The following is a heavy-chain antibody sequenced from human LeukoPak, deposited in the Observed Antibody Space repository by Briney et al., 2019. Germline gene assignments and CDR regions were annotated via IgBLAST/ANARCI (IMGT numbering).Heavy chain of an antibody. CDR3: AKSLYGGMDV. J-gene: IGHJ6*04. CDR1: GFTFSSCA. V-gene: IGHV3-23*01. D-gene: IGHD3-16*02. CDR2: MSGKGSRT. Sequence: GVSLRLSCAAPGFTFSSCAMLWARQAPGKGLECVSGMSGKGSRTFYADAVKGRFTISRDNSKNTLYLQMNSLRAEDTAVYYCAKSLYGGMDVWGRGTTVTVSS.